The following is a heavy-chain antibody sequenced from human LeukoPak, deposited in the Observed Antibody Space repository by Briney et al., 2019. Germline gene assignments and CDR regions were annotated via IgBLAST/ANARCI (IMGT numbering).Heavy chain of an antibody. D-gene: IGHD3-16*01. V-gene: IGHV3-33*01. CDR2: ILNDGSQE. J-gene: IGHJ3*02. CDR3: ARDDALGDNALDI. CDR1: GFTFSSYG. Sequence: PGGSLRLSCAASGFTFSSYGMHWVRQAPGKGLEWVAVILNDGSQEKYADSVKGRFTISRDNSKNTLFLQMNSLRAEDTAVYYCARDDALGDNALDIWRQGTMVTVSS.